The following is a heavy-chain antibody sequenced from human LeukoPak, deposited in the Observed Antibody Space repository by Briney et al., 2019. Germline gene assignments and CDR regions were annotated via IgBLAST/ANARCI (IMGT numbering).Heavy chain of an antibody. CDR3: SGAFLAY. V-gene: IGHV3-15*01. J-gene: IGHJ4*02. Sequence: PGGSLRLSCGASGLSFTNAWMSWARQAPGKGLEWVGHIHSKSDGGTTNYAAPVQGRFTISRDDSKNTVYLQMNSLQTEDTAVYYCSGAFLAYWGQGTLVTVSS. CDR2: IHSKSDGGTT. CDR1: GLSFTNAW.